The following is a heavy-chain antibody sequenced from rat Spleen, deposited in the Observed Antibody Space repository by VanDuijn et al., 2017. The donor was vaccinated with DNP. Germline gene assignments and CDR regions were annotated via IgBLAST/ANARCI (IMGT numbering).Heavy chain of an antibody. D-gene: IGHD1-2*01. Sequence: EVQLVESGGDLVQPGRSLKLSCVASEFTFNNYWMTWIRQVPGKGLEWVASITRSGCDTYYPDSVKGRFTISRDNAKNTLYLQMNSLRSEDTATYYCAREEQLSLYYAMDAWGQGTSVTVSS. J-gene: IGHJ4*01. CDR1: EFTFNNYW. V-gene: IGHV5-31*01. CDR3: AREEQLSLYYAMDA. CDR2: ITRSGCDT.